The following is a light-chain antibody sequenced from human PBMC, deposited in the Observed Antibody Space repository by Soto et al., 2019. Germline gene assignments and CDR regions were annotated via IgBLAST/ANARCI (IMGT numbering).Light chain of an antibody. Sequence: QSVLTQPRSVSGSPGQSVTISCTGTSSEVGGYDYVSWYQQHPGKAPKLMIYNVTKRPSGVPDRFSGSRSGNTASLTISGLQAEDDADYYCCSYAGTYTFYVFGTG. CDR1: SSEVGGYDY. CDR2: NVT. J-gene: IGLJ1*01. CDR3: CSYAGTYTFYV. V-gene: IGLV2-11*01.